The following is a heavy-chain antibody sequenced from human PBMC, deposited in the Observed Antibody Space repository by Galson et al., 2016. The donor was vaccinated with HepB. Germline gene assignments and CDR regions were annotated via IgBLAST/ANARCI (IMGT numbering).Heavy chain of an antibody. D-gene: IGHD1-26*01. CDR1: GYIFTSYW. J-gene: IGHJ4*02. V-gene: IGHV5-51*01. CDR2: IYPGDSDT. Sequence: QSGAEVKKPGESQKISCKASGYIFTSYWIAWVRQMPGKGLEWMGIIYPGDSDTRYSPSFQGQVTISVDKSISTAYLQWSSLKASDTAMYFCARRRDTASSARYFDYWAQGTLVTVSS. CDR3: ARRRDTASSARYFDY.